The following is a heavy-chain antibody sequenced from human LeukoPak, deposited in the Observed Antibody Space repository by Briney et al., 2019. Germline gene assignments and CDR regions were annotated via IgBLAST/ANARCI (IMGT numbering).Heavy chain of an antibody. D-gene: IGHD3-10*01. CDR2: ISGAGSTT. J-gene: IGHJ4*02. CDR3: GRVSPIATYGHATFAR. CDR1: GFTFAGKN. V-gene: IGHV3-48*02. Sequence: GGSLRLSCAASGFTFAGKNMNWVRQAPGKGLEWISHISGAGSTTYYADSVRGRFAVGTDNGKNTLFLEMARLRDDDTAVYFCGRVSPIATYGHATFARCGQGELVSVSS.